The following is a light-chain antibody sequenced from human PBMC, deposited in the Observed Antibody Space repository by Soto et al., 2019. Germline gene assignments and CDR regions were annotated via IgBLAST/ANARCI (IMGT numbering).Light chain of an antibody. Sequence: DIQMTQSPSSLSASVGDRVTITCRASQSISSYLNWYQQKPGKAPKLLIYAASSLQSGVPSRFSGSGSGTEFTLTISSLQPEDFATYFCQQSYTTPVYTFGQGTKVDI. J-gene: IGKJ2*01. V-gene: IGKV1-39*01. CDR2: AAS. CDR3: QQSYTTPVYT. CDR1: QSISSY.